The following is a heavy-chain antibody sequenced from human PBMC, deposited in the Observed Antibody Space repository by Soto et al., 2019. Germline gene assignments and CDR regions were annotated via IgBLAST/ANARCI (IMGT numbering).Heavy chain of an antibody. CDR2: ISYDGSNK. J-gene: IGHJ4*02. Sequence: PGGSLRLSCAASGFTFSSYAMHWVRQAPGKGLEWVAVISYDGSNKYYADSVKGRFTISRDNSKNTLYLQMNSLRAEDTAVYYCARSPYCSSTSCYFAYFDYWGQGTLVTVSS. V-gene: IGHV3-30-3*01. D-gene: IGHD2-2*01. CDR3: ARSPYCSSTSCYFAYFDY. CDR1: GFTFSSYA.